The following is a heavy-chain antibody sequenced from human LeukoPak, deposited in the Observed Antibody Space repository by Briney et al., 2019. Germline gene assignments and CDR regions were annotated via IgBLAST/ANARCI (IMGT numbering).Heavy chain of an antibody. J-gene: IGHJ4*02. CDR3: AKDFRIGYSAHFDY. D-gene: IGHD2-21*01. Sequence: GGSLRLSCVGSGFTFRSHAMSWVRQAPEKGLEFVSGIYENGGTTYYAGSVKGRFSISRDNSKNTLYLQMDSLRGKDTAVYYCAKDFRIGYSAHFDYWGQGALVTVSS. CDR1: GFTFRSHA. V-gene: IGHV3-23*01. CDR2: IYENGGTT.